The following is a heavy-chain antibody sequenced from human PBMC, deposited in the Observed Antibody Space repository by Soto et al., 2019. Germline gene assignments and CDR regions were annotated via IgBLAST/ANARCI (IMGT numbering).Heavy chain of an antibody. CDR2: ITYDGSFQ. CDR3: AKDRVGGTFYTPLAF. Sequence: HPGGSLRLSCQASGFNFDNYGMHWVRQAPGKGLEWAAVITYDGSFQYYADSVKGRFTISRDNSKNTLSLHLNTLKPEDTAVYHCAKDRVGGTFYTPLAFWGQGTLVTVSS. D-gene: IGHD1-7*01. CDR1: GFNFDNYG. J-gene: IGHJ4*02. V-gene: IGHV3-30*18.